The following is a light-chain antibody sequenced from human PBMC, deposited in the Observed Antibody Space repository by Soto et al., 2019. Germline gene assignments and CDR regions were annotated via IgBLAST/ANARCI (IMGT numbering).Light chain of an antibody. Sequence: DIQMTQSPSSLSASVGDRVTITCRASQTISSHLNWYQQKPGIAPKLLIYSASSLQSGVPSRFSGSGSGTDFTFTIGTLQPKDLAIYSCQQYYGTPITFGKGPRLRLN. V-gene: IGKV1-39*01. CDR3: QQYYGTPIT. CDR2: SAS. J-gene: IGKJ5*01. CDR1: QTISSH.